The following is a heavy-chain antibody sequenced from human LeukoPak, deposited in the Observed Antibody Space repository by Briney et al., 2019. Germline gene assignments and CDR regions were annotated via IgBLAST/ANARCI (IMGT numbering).Heavy chain of an antibody. CDR2: MNPNSGNT. CDR1: GYTFTSYA. D-gene: IGHD1-7*01. V-gene: IGHV1-8*01. J-gene: IGHJ4*02. CDR3: ARGTGLELGELDY. Sequence: ASVKVSCKASGYTFTSYAINWVRQATGQGLEWMGWMNPNSGNTGYAQKFQGRVTMTSNTSISTAYMELSSLRSEDTAVYYCARGTGLELGELDYWGQGTLVTVSS.